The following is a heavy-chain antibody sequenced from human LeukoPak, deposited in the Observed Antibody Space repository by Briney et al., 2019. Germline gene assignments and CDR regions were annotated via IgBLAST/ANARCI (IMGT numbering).Heavy chain of an antibody. V-gene: IGHV3-23*01. CDR1: GFTFSSYA. Sequence: PGGSLRLSCAASGFTFSSYAVSWVRQAPGKGLEWVSAIRFTGGYTYYADSVKGRFTISRDNSKNTLYLQMNSLRAEDTAVYYCAKCRHPRVYLFDYWGQGTLVTVSS. J-gene: IGHJ4*02. CDR2: IRFTGGYT. CDR3: AKCRHPRVYLFDY. D-gene: IGHD6-6*01.